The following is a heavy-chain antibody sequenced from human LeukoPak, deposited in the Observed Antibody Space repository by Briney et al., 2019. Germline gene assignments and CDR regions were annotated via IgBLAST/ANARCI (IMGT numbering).Heavy chain of an antibody. V-gene: IGHV3-11*06. CDR2: ISSIGDT. CDR3: ARDDCTTRNSRSWYEN. D-gene: IGHD1-26*01. J-gene: IGHJ4*02. CDR1: GFSSSDYS. Sequence: PGGSLRLSCTASGFSSSDYSMSWIRQAPGKGLEWISYISSIGDTVYADSVKGRFSISRDNAKNSLFLQMNSLRAEDTAVFYCARDDCTTRNSRSWYENWGQGTLVTVSS.